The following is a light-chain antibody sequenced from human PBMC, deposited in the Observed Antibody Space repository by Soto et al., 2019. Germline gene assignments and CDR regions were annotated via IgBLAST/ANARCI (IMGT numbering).Light chain of an antibody. CDR3: QQRASWPPFT. V-gene: IGKV3-11*01. Sequence: EIVLTQSPATLSLSPGGRATLSCRASQSVSNSLAWYQQKPGQPPRLLIYDASYRATGVPARFSGSGSETDFTLTISSLEPEDFAAYYCQQRASWPPFTFGGGTKVE. J-gene: IGKJ4*01. CDR2: DAS. CDR1: QSVSNS.